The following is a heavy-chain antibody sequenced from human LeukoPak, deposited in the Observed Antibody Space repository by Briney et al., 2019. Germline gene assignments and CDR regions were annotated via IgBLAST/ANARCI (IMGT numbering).Heavy chain of an antibody. CDR2: INPNSGGT. J-gene: IGHJ5*02. CDR3: ARDRLRLGYERTNWFDP. CDR1: GYTFTGHY. V-gene: IGHV1-2*02. D-gene: IGHD2-15*01. Sequence: ASVKVSCKASGYTFTGHYMHWVRQAPGQGLEWMGWINPNSGGTNYAQKFQGRVTMTRDTSISTVYMELSRLRSDVTAVYYCARDRLRLGYERTNWFDPWGQGTLVTVSS.